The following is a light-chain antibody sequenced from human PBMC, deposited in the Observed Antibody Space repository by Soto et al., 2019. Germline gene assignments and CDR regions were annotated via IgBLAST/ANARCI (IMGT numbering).Light chain of an antibody. CDR2: LKSDGSQ. CDR1: SGHSSYA. J-gene: IGLJ2*01. CDR3: QTWDTGSRVV. Sequence: QPVLTQSPSASASLGASVKLTCTLSSGHSSYAIAWHQQQPEKGPRYLMKLKSDGSQSKGDGIPDRFSGSSSGAERYLTISSRQSEDEADYYCQTWDTGSRVVFGGGTKLTVL. V-gene: IGLV4-69*01.